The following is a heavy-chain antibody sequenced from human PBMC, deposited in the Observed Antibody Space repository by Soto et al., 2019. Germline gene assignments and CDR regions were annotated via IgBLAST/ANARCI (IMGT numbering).Heavy chain of an antibody. CDR1: GFTFSSYW. J-gene: IGHJ6*03. CDR2: IKQDGSEK. V-gene: IGHV3-7*01. CDR3: AREWHGSSSYYYYYYMDV. Sequence: ESGGGLVQPGGSLRLSCAASGFTFSSYWMSWVRQAPGKGLEWVANIKQDGSEKYYVDSVKGRFTISRDNAKNSLYLQMNSLRAEDTAVYYCAREWHGSSSYYYYYYMDVWGKGTTVTVSS. D-gene: IGHD6-6*01.